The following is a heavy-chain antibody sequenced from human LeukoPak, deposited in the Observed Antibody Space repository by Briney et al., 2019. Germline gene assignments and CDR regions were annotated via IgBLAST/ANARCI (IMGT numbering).Heavy chain of an antibody. D-gene: IGHD6-19*01. CDR1: GFTFSSFP. J-gene: IGHJ3*02. CDR3: AKRLFSSGWSAFDI. Sequence: PGGSLRLSCPAPGFTFSSFPMTWVRRAPGKELEWVSAILDSGDETYYADSVKGRFTISRDNSKNMVHLQMNSLRVEDTAVYYCAKRLFSSGWSAFDIWGQGTMVTVSS. V-gene: IGHV3-23*01. CDR2: ILDSGDET.